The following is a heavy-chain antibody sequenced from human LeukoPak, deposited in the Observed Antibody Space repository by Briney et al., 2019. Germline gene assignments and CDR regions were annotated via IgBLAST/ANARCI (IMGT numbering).Heavy chain of an antibody. J-gene: IGHJ4*02. V-gene: IGHV3-9*01. CDR3: VRNRYYVPDY. CDR1: GFTFDDYA. Sequence: GRSLRLSCAASGFTFDDYAMHWVRQAPGKGLEWVSGISWNSGSIGYADSVKGRFTISRDNAKNSLYLQMNSLRAEDTAVYYCVRNRYYVPDYWGQGTLVTVSS. D-gene: IGHD3-16*01. CDR2: ISWNSGSI.